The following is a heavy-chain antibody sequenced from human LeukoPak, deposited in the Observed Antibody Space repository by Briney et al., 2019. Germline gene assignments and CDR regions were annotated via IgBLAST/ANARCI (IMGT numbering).Heavy chain of an antibody. CDR2: ISSSSSYI. V-gene: IGHV3-21*04. CDR1: GFTFSSYG. J-gene: IGHJ4*02. CDR3: AKDMGYGDYYFDY. Sequence: GGSLRLSCAASGFTFSSYGMHWVRQAPGKGLEWVSSISSSSSYIYYADSVKGRFTITRDNAKNSLYLQMNSLRAEDTALYYCAKDMGYGDYYFDYWGQGTLVTVSS. D-gene: IGHD4-17*01.